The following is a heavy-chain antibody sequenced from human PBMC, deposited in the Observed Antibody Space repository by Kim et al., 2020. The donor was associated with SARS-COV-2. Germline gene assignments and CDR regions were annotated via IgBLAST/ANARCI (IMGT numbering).Heavy chain of an antibody. V-gene: IGHV3-30*18. CDR3: AKDVGGIVGASSDY. CDR2: ISYDGSNK. D-gene: IGHD1-26*01. J-gene: IGHJ4*02. CDR1: GFTFSSYG. Sequence: GGSLRLSCAASGFTFSSYGMHWVRQAPGKGLEWVAVISYDGSNKYYADSVKGRFTISRDNSKNTLYLQMNSLRAEDTAVYYCAKDVGGIVGASSDYWGQG.